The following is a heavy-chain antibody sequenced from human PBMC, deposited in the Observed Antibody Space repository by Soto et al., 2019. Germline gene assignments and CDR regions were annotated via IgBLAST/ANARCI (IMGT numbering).Heavy chain of an antibody. CDR1: GGSISSGGYY. V-gene: IGHV4-31*03. D-gene: IGHD6-13*01. CDR2: IYYSGST. J-gene: IGHJ5*02. CDR3: ARIHCSSWYLLGWFDL. Sequence: PSETLSLTCTVSGGSISSGGYYWSWIRQHQGKGLEWIGYIYYSGSTYYNPSLKSRVTISVDTSKNQFSLKLSSVTAADTAVYYCARIHCSSWYLLGWFDLWGQGTLVIVSS.